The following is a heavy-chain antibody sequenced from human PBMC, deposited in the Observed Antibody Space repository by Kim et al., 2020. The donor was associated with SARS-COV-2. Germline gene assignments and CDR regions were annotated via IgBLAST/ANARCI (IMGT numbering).Heavy chain of an antibody. CDR3: TTDLKYYYDSSAFYYIY. J-gene: IGHJ4*02. Sequence: GGSLRLSCAASGFTFSNAWMTWVRQAPGKGLECLGRIKSKTDGGTTDYAAPVKGRFTISRDDSKTTLYLQMNSLKTEDTAVYYCTTDLKYYYDSSAFYYIYWGQGTLVTVSS. CDR2: IKSKTDGGTT. V-gene: IGHV3-15*01. CDR1: GFTFSNAW. D-gene: IGHD3-22*01.